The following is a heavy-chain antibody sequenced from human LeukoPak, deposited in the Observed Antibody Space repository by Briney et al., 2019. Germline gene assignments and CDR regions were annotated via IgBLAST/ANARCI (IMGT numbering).Heavy chain of an antibody. Sequence: GESLKISCKGSGYSFTSYWIGWVRQMPGKGLEWMGIIYPGDSDTRYSPSFQGQVTISADKSISTAYLQWSSLKASDTAMYYCARQPTRYSGSYYRGQGDYWGQGTLVTVSS. CDR2: IYPGDSDT. J-gene: IGHJ4*02. V-gene: IGHV5-51*01. CDR1: GYSFTSYW. D-gene: IGHD1-26*01. CDR3: ARQPTRYSGSYYRGQGDY.